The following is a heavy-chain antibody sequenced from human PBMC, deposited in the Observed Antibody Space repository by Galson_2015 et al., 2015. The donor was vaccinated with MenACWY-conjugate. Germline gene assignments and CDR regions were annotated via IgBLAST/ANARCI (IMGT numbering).Heavy chain of an antibody. CDR3: ARDNNWSFDS. CDR1: GFTFNNYW. Sequence: SLRLSCAASGFTFNNYWMHWVRRPPGKGLEWISYIKADGSFSNYADSVKGRSTISTDSAKNMEYLQMDGLGNEDTAVYFCARDNNWSFDSWGQGTLVTVSS. J-gene: IGHJ4*02. CDR2: IKADGSFS. V-gene: IGHV3-74*01. D-gene: IGHD1-1*01.